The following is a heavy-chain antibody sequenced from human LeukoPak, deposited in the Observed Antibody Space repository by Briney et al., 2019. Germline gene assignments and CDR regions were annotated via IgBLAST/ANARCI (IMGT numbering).Heavy chain of an antibody. CDR2: ISHDGSKK. V-gene: IGHV3-30*18. D-gene: IGHD5-18*01. J-gene: IGHJ4*02. Sequence: GRSLRLSCAASGFTFSSYGMHWVRQAPGKGLEWVAVISHDGSKKYYADSVKGRFTISRDNSKNTLYLQMNSLRAEDTAVYYCAKDRDTAMVTFDYWGQGTLVTVSS. CDR3: AKDRDTAMVTFDY. CDR1: GFTFSSYG.